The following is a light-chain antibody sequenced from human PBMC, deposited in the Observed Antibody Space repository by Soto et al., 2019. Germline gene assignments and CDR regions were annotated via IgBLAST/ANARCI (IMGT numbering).Light chain of an antibody. CDR1: QSVSSN. Sequence: EIVMTQSPATLSMSPGERATLSCRASQSVSSNVAWYQQKPGQAPRLLIYGASASATGIPARFSGSGSGTEFTLTISSLQPEDFAVYYCQQYNNWWTFGQGTKVEIK. CDR2: GAS. J-gene: IGKJ1*01. V-gene: IGKV3-15*01. CDR3: QQYNNWWT.